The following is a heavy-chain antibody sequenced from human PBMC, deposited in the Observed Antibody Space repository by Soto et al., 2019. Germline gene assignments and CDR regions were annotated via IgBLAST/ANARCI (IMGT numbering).Heavy chain of an antibody. CDR3: ARDGDQWDQRFCDN. V-gene: IGHV1-18*01. Sequence: QVQLVQSAPELTKPGASVKVSCRVSGHISGHYGISWVRLRAGQGLEWMGWISAHRGHTNYAHKFRGRVTMTTDPSMAPVSMELTNLLSDDTAVYFCARDGDQWDQRFCDNWGQGTLVTVSS. CDR2: ISAHRGHT. D-gene: IGHD1-26*01. J-gene: IGHJ4*02. CDR1: GHISGHYG.